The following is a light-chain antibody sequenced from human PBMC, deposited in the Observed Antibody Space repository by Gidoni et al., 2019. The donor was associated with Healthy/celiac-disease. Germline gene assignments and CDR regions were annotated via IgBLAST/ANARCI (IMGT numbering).Light chain of an antibody. J-gene: IGKJ1*01. Sequence: EIVITQSTATLSVSPGDRATLYCRASQSVSSNLAWYQQKPGQAPRLLIYGAATRATGIPARFSGSGSGTEFIITTSSLQPAEFVVYYCQQYNNWPPWTFGQGTKVEIK. V-gene: IGKV3-15*01. CDR1: QSVSSN. CDR2: GAA. CDR3: QQYNNWPPWT.